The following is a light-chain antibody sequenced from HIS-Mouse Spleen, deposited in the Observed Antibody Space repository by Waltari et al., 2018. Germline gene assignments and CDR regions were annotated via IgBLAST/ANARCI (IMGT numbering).Light chain of an antibody. J-gene: IGLJ2*01. CDR1: NLGCNI. CDR2: DDR. V-gene: IGLV3-21*02. Sequence: SYVLTQPPPVSVAPGPTARITCRGNNLGCNIVHWYQQKPGQAPVLVVYDDRDRPSGIPGRFSGSNSGNTATLTISRVEAGDEADYYCQVWDSSSDHPVFGGGTKLTVL. CDR3: QVWDSSSDHPV.